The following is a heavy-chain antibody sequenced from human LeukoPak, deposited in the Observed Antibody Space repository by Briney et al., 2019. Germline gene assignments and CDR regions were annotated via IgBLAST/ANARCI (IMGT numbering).Heavy chain of an antibody. Sequence: GGSLRLSCAASGFTFSSYTMNWVRQPPGKGLEWVSNIGTSSTTIYYADSVKGRFTISRDNAKNSLYLQMNSLRAEDTAVYFCARILLRSESFYNPSDCWGQGTLVTVSS. D-gene: IGHD3-10*01. CDR1: GFTFSSYT. CDR3: ARILLRSESFYNPSDC. CDR2: IGTSSTTI. V-gene: IGHV3-48*04. J-gene: IGHJ4*02.